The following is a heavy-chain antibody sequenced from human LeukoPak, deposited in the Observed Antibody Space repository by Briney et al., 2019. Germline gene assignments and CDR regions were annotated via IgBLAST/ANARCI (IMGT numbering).Heavy chain of an antibody. D-gene: IGHD3-10*01. V-gene: IGHV3-48*01. CDR1: GFTFSSNS. CDR3: ARVRFGEPYNDY. Sequence: GGSLRLSCAASGFTFSSNSMNWVRQAPGKGLEWVSYISSSSRTIYYAYSVKGRFTISRDNAENSLYLQMNSLRAEDTAVYYCARVRFGEPYNDYWGQGTLVTVSS. J-gene: IGHJ4*02. CDR2: ISSSSRTI.